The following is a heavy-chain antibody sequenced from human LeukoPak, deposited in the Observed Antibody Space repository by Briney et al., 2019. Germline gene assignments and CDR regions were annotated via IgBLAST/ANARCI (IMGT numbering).Heavy chain of an antibody. V-gene: IGHV3-15*01. D-gene: IGHD3-16*01. CDR2: VKSKTDGGTT. CDR1: GFTFSNTW. J-gene: IGHJ4*02. CDR3: TTVPRPRGNY. Sequence: PGGSLRLSCAASGFTFSNTWMNWVRQAPGKGLEWVGHVKSKTDGGTTDYAAPVKGRFTISRDDSKNTLYLQMNSLKTEDTAVYYCTTVPRPRGNYWGQGTLVTVSS.